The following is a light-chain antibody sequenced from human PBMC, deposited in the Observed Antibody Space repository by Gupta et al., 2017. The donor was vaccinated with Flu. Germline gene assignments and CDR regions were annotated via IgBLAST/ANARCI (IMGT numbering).Light chain of an antibody. CDR1: QGIDNY. CDR2: AAS. J-gene: IGKJ1*01. Sequence: DTQMTQSPSSLSASVGDTVTIACGASQGIDNYLAWYQQRPGKVPKLLIYAASTLQSGVPSRFSGSGSGTHFTLTISSLQPEDAATYFCQKDNSALWTFGQGTKVEIK. CDR3: QKDNSALWT. V-gene: IGKV1-27*01.